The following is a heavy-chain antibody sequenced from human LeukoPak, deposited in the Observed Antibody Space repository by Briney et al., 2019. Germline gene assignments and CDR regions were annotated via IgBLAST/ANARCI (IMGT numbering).Heavy chain of an antibody. J-gene: IGHJ4*02. D-gene: IGHD6-13*01. V-gene: IGHV3-74*01. Sequence: GGSLRLSCAASGFTFSSYWMHWVRQAPGKGLVWVSRINSDGSSTSYADSVKGRFTISRDNAKNSLYLQMNSLRAEDTAVYYCAREESGRWFSSSWYYFDYWGQGTLVTVSS. CDR3: AREESGRWFSSSWYYFDY. CDR1: GFTFSSYW. CDR2: INSDGSST.